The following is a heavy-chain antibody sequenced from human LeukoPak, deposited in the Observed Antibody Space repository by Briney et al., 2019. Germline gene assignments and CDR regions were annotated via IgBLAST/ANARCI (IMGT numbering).Heavy chain of an antibody. J-gene: IGHJ6*03. V-gene: IGHV4-61*02. CDR1: GGSISSGSYY. D-gene: IGHD2-15*01. CDR3: ARERKRYCSGGSCYLYYYMDV. CDR2: IYTSGST. Sequence: PSETLSLTCTVSGGSISSGSYYWSWIRQPAGKGLEWIGRIYTSGSTNYNPSLKSRVTISVDTSKNQFSLKLSSVTAADTAVYYCARERKRYCSGGSCYLYYYMDVWGKGTTVTVSS.